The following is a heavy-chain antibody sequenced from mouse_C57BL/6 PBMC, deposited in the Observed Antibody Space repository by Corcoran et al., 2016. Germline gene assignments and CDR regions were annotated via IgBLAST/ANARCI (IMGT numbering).Heavy chain of an antibody. CDR3: ARGDLTGTSD. D-gene: IGHD4-1*01. V-gene: IGHV9-3*01. J-gene: IGHJ2*01. CDR2: INTYSGVP. CDR1: GYTFTTYG. Sequence: QIQLVQSGPELKKPGETVKISCKASGYTFTTYGMSWVKQAPGKGLKWMGWINTYSGVPTYADDFKGRFAFSLETSASTAYLQINNLKNEDTATYFCARGDLTGTSDWGQGTTLTVSS.